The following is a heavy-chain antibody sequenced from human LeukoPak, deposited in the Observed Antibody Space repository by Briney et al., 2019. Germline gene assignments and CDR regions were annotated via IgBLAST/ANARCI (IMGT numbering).Heavy chain of an antibody. V-gene: IGHV4-39*01. D-gene: IGHD3-16*02. CDR3: ARHGSDYVWGSYRRDYFDY. CDR1: GGSISSSSYY. Sequence: PSETLSLTCTVSGGSISSSSYYWGWIRQPPGKGLEWIGSIYYSGSTYYNPSLKSRVTISVDTSKNQFSLKLSSVTAADTAVYYCARHGSDYVWGSYRRDYFDYWGQGTLVTASS. CDR2: IYYSGST. J-gene: IGHJ4*02.